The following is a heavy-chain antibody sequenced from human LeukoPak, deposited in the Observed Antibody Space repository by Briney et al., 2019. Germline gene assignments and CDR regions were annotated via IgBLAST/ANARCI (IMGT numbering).Heavy chain of an antibody. CDR2: ISGSGYTT. CDR3: AKESWVAYSSSWYLSGLFDY. J-gene: IGHJ4*02. D-gene: IGHD6-13*01. Sequence: GGSLRLSCAASGFAFSSYAMSRVRQAPGKGLEWVSGISGSGYTTYYADSVKGRFTISRDNSGNTLYLQMSSLRAEDTAVYYCAKESWVAYSSSWYLSGLFDYWGQGTLVTVSS. V-gene: IGHV3-23*01. CDR1: GFAFSSYA.